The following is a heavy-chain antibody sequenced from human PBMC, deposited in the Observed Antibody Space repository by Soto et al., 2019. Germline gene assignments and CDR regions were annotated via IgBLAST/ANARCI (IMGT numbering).Heavy chain of an antibody. CDR3: ARHIGVMGTRGFDY. CDR2: VVQWGNT. CDR1: GASISDNNW. Sequence: QGQLQESGPGLVKPSGTVSLTCAVSGASISDNNWCSGVRQPPGKGLEWSGEVVQWGNTNYNPSLMSRVTISMDKFKNQISLTFSSVTAGDSALNYCARHIGVMGTRGFDYWGQGTLVTVSS. D-gene: IGHD5-12*01. J-gene: IGHJ4*02. V-gene: IGHV4-4*02.